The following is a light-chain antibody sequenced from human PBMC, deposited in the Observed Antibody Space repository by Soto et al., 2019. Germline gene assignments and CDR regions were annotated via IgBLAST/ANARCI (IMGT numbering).Light chain of an antibody. CDR1: SSDVGAYDF. CDR3: SSYTSSSTRV. Sequence: QSALTQPASVSGSPGQSITISFTGTSSDVGAYDFVSWYQQHPDKAPKLMIYEVSNRPSGVSNRFSGAKSVNTATLTISGLQAEDDDDYYCSSYTSSSTRVFGTGTKLTVL. J-gene: IGLJ1*01. V-gene: IGLV2-14*03. CDR2: EVS.